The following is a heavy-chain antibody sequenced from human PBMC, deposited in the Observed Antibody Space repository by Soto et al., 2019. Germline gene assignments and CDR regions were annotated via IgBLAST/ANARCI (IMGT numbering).Heavy chain of an antibody. Sequence: GASVKVSCKASGYTFTSYAMHWVRQAPGQGLEWMGWISAYNGNTNYPQKFQGRVTITRDTSASTAYMELSSLRSEDTAVYYCARAVAVPADFDYWGQGTLVTVSS. D-gene: IGHD6-19*01. CDR1: GYTFTSYA. V-gene: IGHV1-3*01. J-gene: IGHJ4*02. CDR2: ISAYNGNT. CDR3: ARAVAVPADFDY.